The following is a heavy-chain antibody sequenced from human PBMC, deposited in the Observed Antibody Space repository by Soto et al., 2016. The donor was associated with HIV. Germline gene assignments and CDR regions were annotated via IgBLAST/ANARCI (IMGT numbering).Heavy chain of an antibody. CDR2: INPNSGGT. J-gene: IGHJ5*02. V-gene: IGHV1-2*02. D-gene: IGHD3-10*01. Sequence: QVQLVQSGAEVKKPGASVKVSCKASGYTFTGYYMHWVRQAPGQGLEWMGWINPNSGGTNYAQKFQGRVTMTRDTSISTAYMDLRSLRSDDTAVYYCARDSYGSGSREGNWFDPWGQGTLVTVSS. CDR1: GYTFTGYY. CDR3: ARDSYGSGSREGNWFDP.